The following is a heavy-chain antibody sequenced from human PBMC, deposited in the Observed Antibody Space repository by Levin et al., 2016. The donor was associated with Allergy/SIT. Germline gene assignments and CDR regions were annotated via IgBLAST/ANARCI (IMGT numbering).Heavy chain of an antibody. Sequence: GGSLRLSCAASGFTFDDYAMHWVRQAPGKGLEWVSGISWNSGSIGYADSVKGRFTISRDNAKNSLYLQMNSLRAEDTALYYCAKDGKIGSGWYFDYWGQGTLVTVSS. V-gene: IGHV3-9*01. CDR2: ISWNSGSI. CDR1: GFTFDDYA. CDR3: AKDGKIGSGWYFDY. J-gene: IGHJ4*02. D-gene: IGHD6-19*01.